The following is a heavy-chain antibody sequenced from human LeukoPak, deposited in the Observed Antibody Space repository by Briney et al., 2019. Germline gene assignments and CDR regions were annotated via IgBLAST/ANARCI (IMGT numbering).Heavy chain of an antibody. CDR3: ARDPWYTNSRQSVNGVDV. J-gene: IGHJ6*02. D-gene: IGHD6-13*01. CDR1: GYTFTSYG. V-gene: IGHV1-18*01. CDR2: ISGYNGNT. Sequence: GASVKVSCKASGYTFTSYGISWVRQAPGQGLEWMGWISGYNGNTNYAQKLQGRVTMTTDTSTSTAYMELRSLRSDDTAVYYCARDPWYTNSRQSVNGVDVWGQGTTVTVSS.